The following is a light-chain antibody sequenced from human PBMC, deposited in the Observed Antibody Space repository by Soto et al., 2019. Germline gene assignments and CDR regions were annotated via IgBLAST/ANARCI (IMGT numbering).Light chain of an antibody. Sequence: EIVMTQSPATLSVSPGERATLSCRASQSVSGNLAWYQQKPGQAPRLLIYGASTRATAIPARFSGSGSGTEFTLTISSLQSEDFAVYDCQQYNNWPPITFGQGTRLEIK. V-gene: IGKV3-15*01. J-gene: IGKJ5*01. CDR3: QQYNNWPPIT. CDR1: QSVSGN. CDR2: GAS.